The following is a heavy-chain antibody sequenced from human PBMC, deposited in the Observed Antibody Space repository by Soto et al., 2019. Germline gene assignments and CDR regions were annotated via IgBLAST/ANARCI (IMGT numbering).Heavy chain of an antibody. D-gene: IGHD6-19*01. CDR1: GDSLRGQS. CDR3: AREDSYGWSGESLGV. V-gene: IGHV4-34*01. CDR2: LDQSGGT. J-gene: IGHJ6*02. Sequence: QVQLQQWGAGLLKASETLSLTCAVVGDSLRGQSWNWIRQSPGKGLEWIGELDQSGGTNYNPSLKSRAIISDDTSKNQFSLTLTSVTAADTAVYYCAREDSYGWSGESLGVWGQGTTVTVSS.